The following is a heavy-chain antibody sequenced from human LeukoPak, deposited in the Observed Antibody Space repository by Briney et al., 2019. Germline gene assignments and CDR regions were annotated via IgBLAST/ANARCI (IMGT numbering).Heavy chain of an antibody. Sequence: GGSLRLSCAASGFRFDDHGMSWVRQVPGKGLEWVSGINWNGASTGYGDSVKGRFTISRDNAKNSLYLQMNSLRAEDTAVYYCARDGVSTVDFDYWGQGTLVTVSS. V-gene: IGHV3-20*04. J-gene: IGHJ4*02. CDR3: ARDGVSTVDFDY. D-gene: IGHD1-14*01. CDR1: GFRFDDHG. CDR2: INWNGAST.